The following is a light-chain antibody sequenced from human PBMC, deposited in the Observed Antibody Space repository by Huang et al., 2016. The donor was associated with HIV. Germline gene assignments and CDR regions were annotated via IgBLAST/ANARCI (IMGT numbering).Light chain of an antibody. CDR2: AAS. V-gene: IGKV1-39*01. CDR3: QQSHTSPWT. CDR1: QSITSY. J-gene: IGKJ1*01. Sequence: DIHLTQSPTSLSASVGDRVIITCRANQSITSYLNWYQQKPVKAPDLLISAASSLQSGVPPRFSGSGSGTDFALTISSLQPEDFHTYYCQQSHTSPWTFGEGTKVEI.